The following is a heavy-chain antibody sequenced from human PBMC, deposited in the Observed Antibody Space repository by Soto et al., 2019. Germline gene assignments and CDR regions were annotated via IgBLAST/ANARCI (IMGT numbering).Heavy chain of an antibody. V-gene: IGHV1-69*13. CDR2: IIPIFGTA. D-gene: IGHD4-17*01. J-gene: IGHJ6*02. CDR1: GGTFSSYA. CDR3: ARGRGDYPIYYYYGMDV. Sequence: SVKVSCKASGGTFSSYAISRVRQAPGQGLEWKRGIIPIFGTANYAQKFQGRVTITADESTSTAYMELSSLRSEDTAVYYCARGRGDYPIYYYYGMDVWGQGTTVTVSS.